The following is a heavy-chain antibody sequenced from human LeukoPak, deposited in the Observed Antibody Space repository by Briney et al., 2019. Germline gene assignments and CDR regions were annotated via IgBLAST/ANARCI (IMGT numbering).Heavy chain of an antibody. J-gene: IGHJ4*02. CDR1: GGSISSYY. CDR2: IYYSGST. V-gene: IGHV4-59*01. Sequence: SETLSLTCTVSGGSISSYYWSWIRQPPGKGLEWIGYIYYSGSTNYNPSLKSRVTISVDTSKNQFSLKLSSVTAADTAVYYCARDLRDLGEQWLEGLGYWGQGTLVTVSS. D-gene: IGHD6-19*01. CDR3: ARDLRDLGEQWLEGLGY.